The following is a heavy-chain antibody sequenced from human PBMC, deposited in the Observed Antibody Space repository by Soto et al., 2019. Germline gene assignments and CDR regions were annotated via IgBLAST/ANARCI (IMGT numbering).Heavy chain of an antibody. D-gene: IGHD2-15*01. J-gene: IGHJ6*03. CDR3: ERVSTDLMGVVVDATWYYMDV. V-gene: IGHV3-7*01. CDR1: GFTFSSYW. Sequence: GGSLRLSCAASGFTFSSYWMSWVRQAPGKGLEWVANIKQDGSEKYYVDSVKGRFTISRDNAKNSLYLQMNSLRAEDTAVYYCERVSTDLMGVVVDATWYYMDVWGKGTTVTVSS. CDR2: IKQDGSEK.